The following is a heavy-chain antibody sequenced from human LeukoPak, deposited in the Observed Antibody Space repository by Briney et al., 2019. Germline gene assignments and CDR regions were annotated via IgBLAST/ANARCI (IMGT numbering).Heavy chain of an antibody. CDR2: IYPGDSDT. Sequence: GESLKISCKGSGYSFTSYWTGWVRQMPGKGLEWMGIIYPGDSDTRYSPSFQGQVTISADKSISAAYLQWSSLKASDTAMYYCARLSYSSSWPGDYWGQGTLVTVSS. CDR3: ARLSYSSSWPGDY. V-gene: IGHV5-51*01. J-gene: IGHJ4*02. CDR1: GYSFTSYW. D-gene: IGHD6-13*01.